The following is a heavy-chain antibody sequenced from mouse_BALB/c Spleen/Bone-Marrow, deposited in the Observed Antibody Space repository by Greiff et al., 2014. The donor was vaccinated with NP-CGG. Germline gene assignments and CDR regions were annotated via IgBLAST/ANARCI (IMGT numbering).Heavy chain of an antibody. D-gene: IGHD2-3*01. CDR1: GFAFSSYG. Sequence: EVQGVESGGGLVQPGGSLKLSCAASGFAFSSYGMSWVRQTPDKRLELVASININGGSTYYPDSVKGRFTISRDNAKNTLYLQMSSLKFEDTAMYYCARDDGTSYFFDFWGQGTTLTVSS. V-gene: IGHV5-6-3*01. CDR3: ARDDGTSYFFDF. J-gene: IGHJ2*01. CDR2: ININGGST.